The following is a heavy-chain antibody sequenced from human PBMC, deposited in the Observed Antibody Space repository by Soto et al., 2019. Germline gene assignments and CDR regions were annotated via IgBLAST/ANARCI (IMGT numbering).Heavy chain of an antibody. CDR2: ISGSGGST. J-gene: IGHJ5*02. Sequence: EVQLLESGGGLVQPGGSLRLSCAASGFTFSSYATSWVRQAPGKGLEWVSAISGSGGSTYYADSVKGRFTISRDNSKNTLYLQMNSLRAEDTAVYYCAKDVTIFGVPNWFDPWGQGTLVTVSS. V-gene: IGHV3-23*01. CDR1: GFTFSSYA. D-gene: IGHD3-3*01. CDR3: AKDVTIFGVPNWFDP.